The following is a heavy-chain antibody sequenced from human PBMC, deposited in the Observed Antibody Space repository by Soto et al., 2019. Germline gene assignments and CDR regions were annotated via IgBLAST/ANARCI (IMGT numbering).Heavy chain of an antibody. J-gene: IGHJ4*02. V-gene: IGHV3-23*01. Sequence: EVQLLESGGGLVQPGGSLRLSCAASGLTFSSYAMNWVRQATGKGLEWVSLSSGSGVSTYYADSVTGRFTISRDNSRITPYLQRNSLRAEDTAVYYCAKGSVAARRDDGNVDYWGQGTLVTVSS. CDR2: SSGSGVST. CDR1: GLTFSSYA. CDR3: AKGSVAARRDDGNVDY. D-gene: IGHD2-15*01.